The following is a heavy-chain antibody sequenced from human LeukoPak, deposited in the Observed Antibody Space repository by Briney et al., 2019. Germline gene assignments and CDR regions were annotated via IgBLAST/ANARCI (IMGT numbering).Heavy chain of an antibody. V-gene: IGHV1-2*04. CDR3: ARDLSAGGSPEGKNTFDI. CDR1: GYTFTGYY. Sequence: ASVKVSCKASGYTFTGYYMHWVRQAPGQGLEWMGWINPNSGGTNYARKFQGWVTMTRDTSISTAYMELSRLRSDDTAVYYCARDLSAGGSPEGKNTFDIWGQGTMVTVSS. CDR2: INPNSGGT. D-gene: IGHD6-13*01. J-gene: IGHJ3*02.